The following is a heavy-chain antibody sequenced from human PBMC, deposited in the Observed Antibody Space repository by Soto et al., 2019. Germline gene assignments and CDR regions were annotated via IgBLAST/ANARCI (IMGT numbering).Heavy chain of an antibody. J-gene: IGHJ3*02. D-gene: IGHD2-15*01. CDR1: GGTFSSYT. CDR3: ARPSPEYSDAFDI. V-gene: IGHV1-69*02. Sequence: QVQLVQSGAEVKKPGSLVKVSCKASGGTFSSYTISWVRQAPGQGLEWMGRIIPILGIANYAQKFQGRVTITADKSTSTAYMELSSLRSEDTAVYYCARPSPEYSDAFDIWGQGTMVTVSS. CDR2: IIPILGIA.